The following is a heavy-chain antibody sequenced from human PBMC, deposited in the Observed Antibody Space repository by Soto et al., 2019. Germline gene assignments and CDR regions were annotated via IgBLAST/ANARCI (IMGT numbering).Heavy chain of an antibody. CDR3: ARGVKPAMADDRRWVHFWIRFDP. CDR2: INPSGST. CDR1: GGSFRGYY. Sequence: LEIRSLAYAVCGGSFRGYYWSWIRQPPGKGVEWIGEINPSGSTNYNPSLKSRVTISVDTSKNQSSLKLSSVTAAHTAVHYCARGVKPAMADDRRWVHFWIRFDPCGQGTLVSVS. D-gene: IGHD3-3*02. V-gene: IGHV4-34*01. J-gene: IGHJ5*02.